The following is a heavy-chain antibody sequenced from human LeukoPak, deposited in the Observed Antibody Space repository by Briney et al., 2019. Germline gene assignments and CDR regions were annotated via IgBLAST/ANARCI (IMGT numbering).Heavy chain of an antibody. CDR3: ARARTSGYAYYYYYYMDV. J-gene: IGHJ6*03. V-gene: IGHV3-20*04. Sequence: PGGSLRLSCAASGFTFDDYGMSWVRQAPGKGLERVSGINWNGGSTGYADSVKGRFTISRDNAKNSLYLQMNSLRAEDTALYYCARARTSGYAYYYYYYMDVWGKGTTVTVSS. CDR1: GFTFDDYG. CDR2: INWNGGST. D-gene: IGHD6-13*01.